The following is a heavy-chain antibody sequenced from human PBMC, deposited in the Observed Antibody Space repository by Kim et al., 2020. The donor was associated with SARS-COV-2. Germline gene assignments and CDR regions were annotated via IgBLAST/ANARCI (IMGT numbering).Heavy chain of an antibody. CDR2: INHSGST. J-gene: IGHJ4*02. CDR1: GGSFSGYY. CDR3: ARGLKVVGHDY. Sequence: SETLSLTCAVYGGSFSGYYWSWIRQPPGKGLEWIGEINHSGSTNYNPSLKSRVTISVDTSKNQFSLKLSSVTAADTAVYYCARGLKVVGHDYWGQGTLVTVSS. V-gene: IGHV4-34*01. D-gene: IGHD2-21*01.